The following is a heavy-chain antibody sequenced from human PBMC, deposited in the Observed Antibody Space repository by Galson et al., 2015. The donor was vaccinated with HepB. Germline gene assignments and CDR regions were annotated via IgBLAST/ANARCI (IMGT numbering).Heavy chain of an antibody. V-gene: IGHV3-7*03. CDR1: GFTFSRYW. D-gene: IGHD4-23*01. Sequence: SLRLSCAVSGFTFSRYWMSWVRQAPGKGLEWVADIKYDGVEKYHADSVKGRFTISRDNAKNSVYLQMNSLRAEDTAVYYCARDTVESPKFDSFDLWGQGTMVVVSS. CDR3: ARDTVESPKFDSFDL. J-gene: IGHJ3*01. CDR2: IKYDGVEK.